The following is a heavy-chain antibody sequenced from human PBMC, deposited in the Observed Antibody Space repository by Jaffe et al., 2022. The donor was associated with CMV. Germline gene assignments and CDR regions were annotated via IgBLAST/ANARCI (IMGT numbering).Heavy chain of an antibody. CDR2: ISVYSGHT. Sequence: QVQLVQSGAEVKKPGASVKVSCKASGYRFSNYGVSWVRQAPGHGLEWMGWISVYSGHTDYPQKFQGRVTMTADTSTSTAYMELTSLTSADTAIYYCARGGSYSTSSFALYYYYGMDVWGQGTTVTVSS. D-gene: IGHD6-6*01. V-gene: IGHV1-18*01. CDR3: ARGGSYSTSSFALYYYYGMDV. CDR1: GYRFSNYG. J-gene: IGHJ6*02.